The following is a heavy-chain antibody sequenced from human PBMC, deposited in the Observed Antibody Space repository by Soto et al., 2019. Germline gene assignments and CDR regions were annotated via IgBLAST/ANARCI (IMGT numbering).Heavy chain of an antibody. CDR2: INHSGST. D-gene: IGHD6-19*01. J-gene: IGHJ3*02. CDR3: ARGDHGSGWYPYDAFDI. Sequence: SETLSLTCAVYGGSFSGYYWSWIRQPPGKGLEWIGEINHSGSTNYNPSLKSRVTISVDTSKNQFSLKLSSVTAADTAVYYCARGDHGSGWYPYDAFDIWGQGTMVTV. CDR1: GGSFSGYY. V-gene: IGHV4-34*01.